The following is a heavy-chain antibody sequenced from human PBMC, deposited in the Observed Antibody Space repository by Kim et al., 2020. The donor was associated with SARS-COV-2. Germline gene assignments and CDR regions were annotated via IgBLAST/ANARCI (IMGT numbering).Heavy chain of an antibody. V-gene: IGHV3-64D*06. Sequence: GGSLRLSCSASGFTFSSYAMHWVRQAPGKGLEYVSAISSNGGSTYYADSVKGRFTISRDNSKNTLYLQMSSLRAEDTAVYYCVKALDWLLSYFDYWGQGTLVTVSS. D-gene: IGHD3-9*01. CDR1: GFTFSSYA. CDR2: ISSNGGST. J-gene: IGHJ4*02. CDR3: VKALDWLLSYFDY.